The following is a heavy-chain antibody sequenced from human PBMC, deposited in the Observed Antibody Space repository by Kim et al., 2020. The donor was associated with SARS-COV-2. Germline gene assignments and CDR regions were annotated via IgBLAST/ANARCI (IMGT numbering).Heavy chain of an antibody. Sequence: GGSLRLSCAASGFTFSSYSMNWVRQAPGKGLEWVSSISISSSYIYYADSVKGRFTISKDNAKNTLYLQMNSLRAEDTAVYYCAREGQVDILTGCPYWGQGTLVTVSS. CDR3: AREGQVDILTGCPY. D-gene: IGHD3-9*01. CDR1: GFTFSSYS. V-gene: IGHV3-21*01. J-gene: IGHJ4*02. CDR2: ISISSSYI.